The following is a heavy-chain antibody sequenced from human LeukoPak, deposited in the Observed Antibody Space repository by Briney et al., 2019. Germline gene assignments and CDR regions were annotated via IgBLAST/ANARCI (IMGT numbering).Heavy chain of an antibody. CDR1: GGSFSGYY. J-gene: IGHJ4*02. Sequence: SETLSLTCAVYGGSFSGYYWSWIRQPPGKGLEWIGEINHSGSTNYNPSLKSRVTISVDTSKNQFSLKLSSVTAADTAVYYCARGGLWFGEFGYWGQGTLVTVSS. CDR2: INHSGST. D-gene: IGHD3-10*01. V-gene: IGHV4-34*01. CDR3: ARGGLWFGEFGY.